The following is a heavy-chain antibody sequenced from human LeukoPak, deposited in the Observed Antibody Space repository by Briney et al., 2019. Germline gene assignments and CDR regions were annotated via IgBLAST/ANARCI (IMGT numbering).Heavy chain of an antibody. CDR3: ARELYAAFGY. CDR2: IYYSGST. D-gene: IGHD2/OR15-2a*01. J-gene: IGHJ4*02. V-gene: IGHV4-59*01. Sequence: SETLSLTCTVSGGSISSYYWSWIRQPPGKGLEWIGYIYYSGSTNYNPSLKSRVTISVDASKNQFSLKLSSVTAADTAVYYCARELYAAFGYWGQGTLVTVSS. CDR1: GGSISSYY.